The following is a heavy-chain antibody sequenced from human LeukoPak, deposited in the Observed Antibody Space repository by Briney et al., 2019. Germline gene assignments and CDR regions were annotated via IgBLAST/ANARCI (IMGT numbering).Heavy chain of an antibody. CDR3: AREVGGSAFDI. J-gene: IGHJ3*02. CDR2: IYSGGST. CDR1: GFTVSSNY. D-gene: IGHD3-16*01. Sequence: GRSLRLSCAASGFTVSSNYMSWVRQAPGKGLEWVSIIYSGGSTYYADSVKGRSTISRHNSKNTLYLQMNSLRAEGTAVYYCAREVGGSAFDIWGQGTMVTVSS. V-gene: IGHV3-53*04.